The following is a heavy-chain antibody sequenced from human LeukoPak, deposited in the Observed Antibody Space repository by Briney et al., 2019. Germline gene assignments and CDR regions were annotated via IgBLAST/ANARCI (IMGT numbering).Heavy chain of an antibody. D-gene: IGHD2-2*01. CDR1: GFTFSNAW. CDR2: IKSKTDGRTT. CDR3: TTVLVVPAATS. J-gene: IGHJ5*02. V-gene: IGHV3-15*01. Sequence: GGSLRLSCAASGFTFSNAWMSWVRQAPGKGLEWVGRIKSKTDGRTTDYAAPVKGRFTISRDDSKNTLYLQMNSLKTEDTAVYYCTTVLVVPAATSWGQGTLVTVSS.